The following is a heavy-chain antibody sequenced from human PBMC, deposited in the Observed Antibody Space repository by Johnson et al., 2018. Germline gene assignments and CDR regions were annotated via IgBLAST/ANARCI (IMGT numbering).Heavy chain of an antibody. CDR3: GRVWTFGSGGYYAVYSYYMDV. V-gene: IGHV3-7*04. J-gene: IGHJ6*03. Sequence: VQLVQSGGGLVQPGGSLRISCAASGFTFSSFWMTWVRQAPGKGLEWVANMKKDGSEKNYVDSGKGRFTISRDNAKNLLYLQMNSLRVEDTGVYYCGRVWTFGSGGYYAVYSYYMDVWVKGTTVTVSS. CDR1: GFTFSSFW. CDR2: MKKDGSEK. D-gene: IGHD3-10*01.